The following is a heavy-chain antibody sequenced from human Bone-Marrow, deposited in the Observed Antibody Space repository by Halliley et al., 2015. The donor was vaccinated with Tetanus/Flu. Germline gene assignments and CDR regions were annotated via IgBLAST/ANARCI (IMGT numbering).Heavy chain of an antibody. V-gene: IGHV4-30-2*03. D-gene: IGHD5-18*01. J-gene: IGHJ4*02. CDR2: IFFTGGA. CDR3: VSLVNGYRFGRRYYFDF. Sequence: IFFTGGAYYSSSLKSRVTVSVDTSKNQFSLKLSSVTAADTAMYYCVSLVNGYRFGRRYYFDFWGPGHLVTVSS.